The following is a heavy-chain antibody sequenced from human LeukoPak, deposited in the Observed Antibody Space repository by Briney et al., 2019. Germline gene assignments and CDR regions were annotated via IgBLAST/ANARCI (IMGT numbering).Heavy chain of an antibody. CDR1: GFTFSSDS. V-gene: IGHV3-21*01. CDR3: ARYYGSGSFDY. J-gene: IGHJ4*02. Sequence: GGSLRLSCAASGFTFSSDSMNWVRQAPGKGLEWVSSISSSSSYIYYADSVKGRFTIPRDNAKHSLYLQMNSLRAEDTAVYYCARYYGSGSFDYWGQGTLVTVSS. D-gene: IGHD3-10*01. CDR2: ISSSSSYI.